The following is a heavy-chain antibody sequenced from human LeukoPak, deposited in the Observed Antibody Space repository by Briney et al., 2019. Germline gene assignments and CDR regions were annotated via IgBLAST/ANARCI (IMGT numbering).Heavy chain of an antibody. Sequence: SETLSLTCTVSGGSISSYYWSWIRQPAGKGLEWIGRIYSGGSTNYNPSLKSRVTMSVDSSNNQFSLKLSSVTAADTAVFYCARVQWRTYSYYYMDVWGKGTTVTVSS. CDR2: IYSGGST. D-gene: IGHD6-19*01. CDR1: GGSISSYY. J-gene: IGHJ6*03. CDR3: ARVQWRTYSYYYMDV. V-gene: IGHV4-4*07.